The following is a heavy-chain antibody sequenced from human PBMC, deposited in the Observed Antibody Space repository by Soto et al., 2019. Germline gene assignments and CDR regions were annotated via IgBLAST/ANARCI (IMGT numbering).Heavy chain of an antibody. V-gene: IGHV3-11*05. CDR2: IGGSGSVT. D-gene: IGHD6-13*01. J-gene: IGHJ4*02. CDR1: GFTLSDHY. CDR3: AKGGVAADRGYFDH. Sequence: GGSLRLSCAVSGFTLSDHYIDLVRQAPGKGLEWVSDIGGSGSVTNYADSVKGRFTISRDNSNNTLSLQMDSLRAEDTAVYYCAKGGVAADRGYFDHWGQGTRVTVSS.